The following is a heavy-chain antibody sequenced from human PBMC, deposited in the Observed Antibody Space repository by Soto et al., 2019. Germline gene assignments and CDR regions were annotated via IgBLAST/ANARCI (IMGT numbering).Heavy chain of an antibody. V-gene: IGHV3-30*18. CDR3: AKDHHRDYANYLEV. J-gene: IGHJ4*02. CDR2: ISYDGRDT. CDR1: GFTLSNYA. D-gene: IGHD4-17*01. Sequence: QAQLVESGGGVVQPGRSLRLSCEASGFTLSNYAMHWVRQAPGKGLQWVAVISYDGRDTHYADPVKGRFTISRDNSNSTVWLQMSSLRSDDTAVYYCAKDHHRDYANYLEVGGQGTLVAVSS.